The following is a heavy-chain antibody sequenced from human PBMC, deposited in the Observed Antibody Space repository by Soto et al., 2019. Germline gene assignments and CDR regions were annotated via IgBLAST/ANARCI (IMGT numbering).Heavy chain of an antibody. V-gene: IGHV4-30-2*01. Sequence: PSETLSLTCAVSGGSISSGGYSWSWIRQPPGKGLEWIGYIYHSGSTYYNPSLKSRVTISVDRSKNQFSLKLSSVTAADTAVYYCARGTRMGAFDIWGQGTMVTVSS. CDR1: GGSISSGGYS. CDR2: IYHSGST. J-gene: IGHJ3*02. CDR3: ARGTRMGAFDI.